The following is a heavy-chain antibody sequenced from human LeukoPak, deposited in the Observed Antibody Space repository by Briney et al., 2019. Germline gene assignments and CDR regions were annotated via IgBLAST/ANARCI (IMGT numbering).Heavy chain of an antibody. J-gene: IGHJ3*02. CDR3: ASGGPADAFDI. CDR2: INANNGNT. V-gene: IGHV1-18*01. CDR1: GYTFTSYG. D-gene: IGHD2-2*01. Sequence: ASVKVSCKASGYTFTSYGITWVRQAPGQGLEWMGWINANNGNTNYAQNLQGRVTMTEDTSTDTAYMELSSLRSEDTAVYYCASGGPADAFDIWGQGTMVTVSS.